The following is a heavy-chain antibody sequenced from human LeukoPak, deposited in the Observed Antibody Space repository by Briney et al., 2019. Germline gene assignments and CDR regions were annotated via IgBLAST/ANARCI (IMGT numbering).Heavy chain of an antibody. CDR1: GFTFSSYG. CDR3: ARDGDMITFGGVIEPAAFDI. Sequence: GRSLRLSCAASGFTFSSYGMHWVRQAPGKGLEWVAVISYDGSNKYYADSVKGRFTISRDNSKNTLYLQMNSLRAEDTAVYYCARDGDMITFGGVIEPAAFDIWGQGTMVTVSS. J-gene: IGHJ3*02. V-gene: IGHV3-30*03. D-gene: IGHD3-16*02. CDR2: ISYDGSNK.